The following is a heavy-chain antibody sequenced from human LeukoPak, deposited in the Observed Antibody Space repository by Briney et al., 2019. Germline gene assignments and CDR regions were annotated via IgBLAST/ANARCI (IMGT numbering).Heavy chain of an antibody. Sequence: ASVKVSCKASGYTFTGYYMHWVRQAPGQGLEWMGWINPNSGGTNYAQKFQGRVTMTRDTSISTAYMELSRLRSDDTAVYYCAIDWGELSRAMGYWGQGTLVTVSS. CDR3: AIDWGELSRAMGY. J-gene: IGHJ4*02. CDR2: INPNSGGT. CDR1: GYTFTGYY. D-gene: IGHD3-16*02. V-gene: IGHV1-2*02.